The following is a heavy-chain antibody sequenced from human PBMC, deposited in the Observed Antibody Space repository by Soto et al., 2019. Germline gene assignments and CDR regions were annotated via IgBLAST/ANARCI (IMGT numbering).Heavy chain of an antibody. V-gene: IGHV4-4*02. D-gene: IGHD1-7*01. CDR3: ASRDPGTSVDY. CDR2: IYRTGST. CDR1: GGSFTSNNW. Sequence: LSLTCAVSGGSFTSNNWWTWVRQPPGQGLEWIGEIYRTGSTNYNPSLKSRVTISLDKSENQFSLKVTSLTAADTAVYYCASRDPGTSVDYWGQGTLVTVSA. J-gene: IGHJ4*02.